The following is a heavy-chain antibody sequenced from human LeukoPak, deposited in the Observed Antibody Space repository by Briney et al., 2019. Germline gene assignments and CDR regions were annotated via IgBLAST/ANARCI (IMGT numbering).Heavy chain of an antibody. CDR3: ATKYCSGGSRYHYWYFDL. Sequence: GGSLRLSCAASGFTLSSYEMNWVRQAPEKGLEWVSYISSSGTTIYYADSVKGRFTISRDNAKNSLYLQMNSLRAEDTAVYYCATKYCSGGSRYHYWYFDLWGRGTVVTVFS. CDR2: ISSSGTTI. J-gene: IGHJ2*01. CDR1: GFTLSSYE. D-gene: IGHD2-15*01. V-gene: IGHV3-48*03.